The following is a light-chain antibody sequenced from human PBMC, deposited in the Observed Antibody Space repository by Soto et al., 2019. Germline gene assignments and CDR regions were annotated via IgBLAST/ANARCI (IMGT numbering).Light chain of an antibody. CDR3: SSYTRSNTLL. J-gene: IGLJ2*01. CDR2: DVS. CDR1: SSDVGGYDF. V-gene: IGLV2-14*03. Sequence: QSALTQSASVSGSPGQSITISCTGSSSDVGGYDFVSWYQHHPGKAPKLIIYDVSDRPLGVSNRFSGSKSGNTASLTISGLQAEDEADYYCSSYTRSNTLLFGGGTKLTVL.